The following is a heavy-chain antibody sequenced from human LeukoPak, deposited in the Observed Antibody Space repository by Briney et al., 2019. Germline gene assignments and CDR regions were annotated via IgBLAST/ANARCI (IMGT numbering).Heavy chain of an antibody. D-gene: IGHD2-15*01. J-gene: IGHJ6*03. CDR1: GFTFSSYG. CDR3: AKVGGDVVVVAATPKYYYYYYMDV. V-gene: IGHV3-23*01. Sequence: GGSLRLSCAAPGFTFSSYGMSWVRQAPGKGLEWVSAISGSGGSTYYADSVKGRFTISRDNSKNTLYLQMNSLRAEDTAVYYCAKVGGDVVVVAATPKYYYYYYMDVWGKGTTVTISS. CDR2: ISGSGGST.